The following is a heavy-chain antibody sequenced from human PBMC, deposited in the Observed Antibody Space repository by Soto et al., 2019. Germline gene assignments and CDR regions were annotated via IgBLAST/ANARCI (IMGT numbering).Heavy chain of an antibody. CDR2: IKSKTDGGTT. Sequence: GGSLRLSCAASGFTFSNAWMNWVRQAPGKGLEWVGRIKSKTDGGTTDYAAPVKGRFTISRDDSKNTLYLQMNSLKTEDTAVYYCTTEEYCSGGSCYRIFDYWGQGTLVTVSS. CDR3: TTEEYCSGGSCYRIFDY. J-gene: IGHJ4*02. D-gene: IGHD2-15*01. CDR1: GFTFSNAW. V-gene: IGHV3-15*07.